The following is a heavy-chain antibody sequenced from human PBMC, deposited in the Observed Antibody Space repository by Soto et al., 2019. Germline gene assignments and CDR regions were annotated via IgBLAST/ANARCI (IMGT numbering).Heavy chain of an antibody. Sequence: PGGSLRLSCAASGFTFSTYAMSWVRQAPGKGLEWVSVISGSGGDTYYADSVKGRFTISRDNSKNTLYLQMNSLRAEDTAVYYCARTYSSGWFFDYWGQGTLVTVSS. CDR3: ARTYSSGWFFDY. V-gene: IGHV3-23*01. D-gene: IGHD6-19*01. CDR1: GFTFSTYA. J-gene: IGHJ4*02. CDR2: ISGSGGDT.